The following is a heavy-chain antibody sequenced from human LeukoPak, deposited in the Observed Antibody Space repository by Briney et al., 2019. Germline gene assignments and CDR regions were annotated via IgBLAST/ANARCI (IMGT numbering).Heavy chain of an antibody. CDR3: AKEIWPTVTTPGHTHFDY. CDR2: IRYDGRNK. Sequence: GGSLRLSCAASGFTFSTYGMHWVRQAPGKGLEWVAFIRYDGRNKYYADSVEGRFTISRDNSKNTLCLQMNSLRAEDTAVYYCAKEIWPTVTTPGHTHFDYWGQGTLVTVSS. D-gene: IGHD4-17*01. CDR1: GFTFSTYG. J-gene: IGHJ4*02. V-gene: IGHV3-30*02.